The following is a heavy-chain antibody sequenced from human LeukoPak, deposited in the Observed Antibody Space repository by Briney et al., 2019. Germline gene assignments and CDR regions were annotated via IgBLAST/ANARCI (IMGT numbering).Heavy chain of an antibody. CDR3: ARDLGRGGSDY. CDR1: GFTFNRFY. Sequence: GGSLRLSCSASGFTFNRFYLHWVRQAPGKGLEWVSVIYSGGSTYYADSVKGRFTISRDNSKNTLYLQMNSLRAEDTAVYYCARDLGRGGSDYWGQGTLVTVSS. CDR2: IYSGGST. D-gene: IGHD3-10*01. V-gene: IGHV3-53*01. J-gene: IGHJ4*02.